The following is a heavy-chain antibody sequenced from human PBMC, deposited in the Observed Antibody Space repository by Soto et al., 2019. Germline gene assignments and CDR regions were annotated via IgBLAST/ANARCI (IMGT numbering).Heavy chain of an antibody. J-gene: IGHJ3*02. CDR2: INSGGGST. V-gene: IGHV3-23*01. Sequence: GGSLRLSCATSGFPFSTYAMTWVRQAPGKGLEWVSAINSGGGSTYYTDSVKGRFTISRDNSRNTMYLQMDSLRAEDTAVYFCGRRQTTAAFDIWGQGTMVTISS. D-gene: IGHD4-17*01. CDR1: GFPFSTYA. CDR3: GRRQTTAAFDI.